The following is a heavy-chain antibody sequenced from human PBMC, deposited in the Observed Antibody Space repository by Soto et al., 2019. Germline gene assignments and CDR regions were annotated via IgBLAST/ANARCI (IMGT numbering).Heavy chain of an antibody. Sequence: SETLSLTCAVYGGSFSGYYWSWIRQPPGKGLEWIGEINHSGSTNCNPSLKSRVTISVDTSKNQFSLKLSSVTAADTAVYYCARGGVYSSSWYNYYYYMDVWGKGTTVTVSS. CDR3: ARGGVYSSSWYNYYYYMDV. CDR2: INHSGST. D-gene: IGHD6-13*01. CDR1: GGSFSGYY. J-gene: IGHJ6*03. V-gene: IGHV4-34*01.